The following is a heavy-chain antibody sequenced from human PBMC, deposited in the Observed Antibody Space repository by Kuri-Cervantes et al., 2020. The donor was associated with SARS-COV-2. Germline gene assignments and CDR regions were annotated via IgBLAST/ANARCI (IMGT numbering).Heavy chain of an antibody. D-gene: IGHD6-6*01. Sequence: GESLKISCAASGFTFSSYSMNWVRQAPGKGLEWVSSISSSSSYIYYADSVKGRFTISRDNAKSTLYLQMNSLRAEDTAVHYCARDVGGRSSLWGQGTLVTVSS. CDR1: GFTFSSYS. CDR2: ISSSSSYI. CDR3: ARDVGGRSSL. V-gene: IGHV3-21*01. J-gene: IGHJ4*03.